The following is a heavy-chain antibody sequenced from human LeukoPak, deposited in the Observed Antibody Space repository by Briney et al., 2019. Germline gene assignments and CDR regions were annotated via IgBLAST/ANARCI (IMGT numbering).Heavy chain of an antibody. CDR1: GFTFGDYA. J-gene: IGHJ3*02. D-gene: IGHD4-23*01. Sequence: GGSLRLSCTASGFTFGDYAMSWVRQAPGKGLEWVGFIRSKAYGGTTEYAASVKGRFTISRDDSKSIAYLQMNSLKTEDTAEYYCTRPRDYGGTWRNDAFDIWGQGTMVTVSS. CDR2: IRSKAYGGTT. CDR3: TRPRDYGGTWRNDAFDI. V-gene: IGHV3-49*04.